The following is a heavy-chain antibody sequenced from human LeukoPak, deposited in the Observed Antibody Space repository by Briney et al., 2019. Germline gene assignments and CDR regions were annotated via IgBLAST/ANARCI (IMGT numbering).Heavy chain of an antibody. D-gene: IGHD6-13*01. V-gene: IGHV4-34*01. CDR3: AGDRGSSWGAVWFDP. CDR2: INHSGST. CDR1: GGSFSGYY. J-gene: IGHJ5*02. Sequence: SETLSLTCAVYGGSFSGYYWSWIRQPPGKGLEWIGEINHSGSTNYNPSLKSRVTISVDTSKNQVSLKLSSVTAADTAVYYCAGDRGSSWGAVWFDPWGQGTLVTVSS.